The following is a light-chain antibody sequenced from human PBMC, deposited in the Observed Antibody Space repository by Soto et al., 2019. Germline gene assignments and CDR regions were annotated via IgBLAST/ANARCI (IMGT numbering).Light chain of an antibody. V-gene: IGLV2-14*02. Sequence: QSVLTQPASVSGSPGQSITISCTGTSSDFGSHNLVSWYQQYPGKAPKLLIYGVTIRPSGISNRFSGSKSGSTASLTISGLRDDYESYYYCSSYSTCFFYFFGSGTSVAVL. J-gene: IGLJ1*01. CDR3: SSYSTCFFYF. CDR1: SSDFGSHNL. CDR2: GVT.